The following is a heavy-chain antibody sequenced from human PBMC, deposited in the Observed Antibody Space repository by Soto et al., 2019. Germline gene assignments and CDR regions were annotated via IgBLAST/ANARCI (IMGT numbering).Heavy chain of an antibody. CDR2: ISGSSTST. Sequence: EVQLLESGGGLVQPGGSVRLSCAASGFTFNNYAMTWVRQAPGKGLEWVSSISGSSTSTYYADSVKGRFTISRDNFKNTLYLQINSLKAEDTAIYYCAKGIHTSGYSSGWYNYWGQGTLATVSS. V-gene: IGHV3-23*01. D-gene: IGHD6-19*01. CDR1: GFTFNNYA. J-gene: IGHJ4*02. CDR3: AKGIHTSGYSSGWYNY.